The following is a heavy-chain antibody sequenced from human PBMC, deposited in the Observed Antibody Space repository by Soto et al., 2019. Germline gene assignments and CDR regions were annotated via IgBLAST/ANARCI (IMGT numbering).Heavy chain of an antibody. CDR3: AGDSDYYDISGYYHDSFDI. CDR2: ISSSSSYI. J-gene: IGHJ3*02. D-gene: IGHD3-22*01. Sequence: GGSLRLSCAASGFNFSSYSITWVRQAPGEGLEWVSFISSSSSYIYYADSVKGRFTVSRDNSKNSLFLQMNNLRAEDTAVYYCAGDSDYYDISGYYHDSFDIWGQGTMVTVSS. V-gene: IGHV3-21*01. CDR1: GFNFSSYS.